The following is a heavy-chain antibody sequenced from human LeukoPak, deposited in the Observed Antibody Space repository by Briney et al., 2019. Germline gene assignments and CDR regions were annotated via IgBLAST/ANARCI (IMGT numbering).Heavy chain of an antibody. CDR1: GFTFDDYA. V-gene: IGHV3-9*01. CDR3: AKDKGGAVTPSAFDI. J-gene: IGHJ3*02. Sequence: TGGSLRLSCAASGFTFDDYAMHWVRQAPGKGLEWVSGISWNSGSIGYADSVKGRFTISRDNAKNSLYLQMNSLRAEDTALYYCAKDKGGAVTPSAFDIWGQGTMVTVSS. D-gene: IGHD4-23*01. CDR2: ISWNSGSI.